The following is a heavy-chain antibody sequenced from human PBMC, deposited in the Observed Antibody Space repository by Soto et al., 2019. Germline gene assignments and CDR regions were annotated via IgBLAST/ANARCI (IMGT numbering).Heavy chain of an antibody. CDR1: GFTVSSNY. CDR2: IYGGGST. J-gene: IGHJ5*02. V-gene: IGHV3-53*01. CDR3: ARDRSSLGNNWFDP. D-gene: IGHD6-6*01. Sequence: PGGSLRLSCAASGFTVSSNYMSWVRQAPGKGLEWVSVIYGGGSTYYADSVKGRFTISRDNSKNTLYLQMNSLRAEDTAVYYCARDRSSLGNNWFDPWGQGTLVTVSS.